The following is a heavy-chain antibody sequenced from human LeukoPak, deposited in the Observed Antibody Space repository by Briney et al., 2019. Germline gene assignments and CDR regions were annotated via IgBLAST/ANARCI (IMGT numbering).Heavy chain of an antibody. CDR1: GYTFTGYY. D-gene: IGHD3-22*01. CDR2: INPNSGGT. Sequence: ASVKASCKASGYTFTGYYMHWVRQAPGQGLEWMGWINPNSGGTNYAQKFQGRVTMTRDTSISTAYMELSRLRPDDTAVYYCAREGVGYYYDSSGYGKDYWGQGTLVTVSS. CDR3: AREGVGYYYDSSGYGKDY. V-gene: IGHV1-2*02. J-gene: IGHJ4*02.